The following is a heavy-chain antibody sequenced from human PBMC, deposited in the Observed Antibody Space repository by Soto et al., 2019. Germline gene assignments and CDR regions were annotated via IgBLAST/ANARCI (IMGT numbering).Heavy chain of an antibody. V-gene: IGHV1-2*04. CDR2: INPNSGGT. D-gene: IGHD3-10*01. CDR3: ARDPLPYYYGSGSGSYGLDV. Sequence: QVQLVQSGAEVKKPGASVKVSCEASGYTFTDYYIHWVRQAPGQGLEWMGWINPNSGGTNYAQKFQDWVTMTRDTSISTAYMELTRLRSDVTAVYYCARDPLPYYYGSGSGSYGLDVWGQGTTVTVSS. J-gene: IGHJ6*02. CDR1: GYTFTDYY.